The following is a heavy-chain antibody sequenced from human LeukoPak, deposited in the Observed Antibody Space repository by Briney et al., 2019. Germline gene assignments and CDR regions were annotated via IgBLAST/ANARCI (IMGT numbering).Heavy chain of an antibody. CDR1: GGSISSYY. V-gene: IGHV4-59*01. J-gene: IGHJ4*02. Sequence: SETLSLTCTVSGGSISSYYWSWIRQPPGKGLEWIGYIYYSGSTNYNPSLKSRVTTSVDTSKNQFSLKLSSVTAADTAVYYCARGSSWGSYYDYWGQGTLVTVSS. CDR2: IYYSGST. D-gene: IGHD3-16*01. CDR3: ARGSSWGSYYDY.